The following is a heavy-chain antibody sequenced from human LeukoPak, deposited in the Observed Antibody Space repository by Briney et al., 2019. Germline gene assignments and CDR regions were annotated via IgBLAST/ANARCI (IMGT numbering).Heavy chain of an antibody. J-gene: IGHJ6*03. CDR2: IYYSGRT. Sequence: PSETLSLTCTVSGYSISSGYYWAWIRQPPGKGLEWIGSIYYSGRTSYNPSLKGRVTISVDTSKNQFSLKLSSVTAADTAVYYCARVVNGATYYRYYYYYMDVWGKGTTVTVSS. D-gene: IGHD5-12*01. CDR3: ARVVNGATYYRYYYYYMDV. V-gene: IGHV4-38-2*02. CDR1: GYSISSGYY.